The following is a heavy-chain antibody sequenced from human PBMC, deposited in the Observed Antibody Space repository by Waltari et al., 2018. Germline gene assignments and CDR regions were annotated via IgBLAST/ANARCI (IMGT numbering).Heavy chain of an antibody. CDR3: ARLPISLGVGSVFDI. V-gene: IGHV4-39*01. CDR1: GGSISSSTYY. D-gene: IGHD2-15*01. J-gene: IGHJ3*02. CDR2: IYYSGST. Sequence: QMQLQESGPGLVKPSEPLSLTCTVSGGSISSSTYYWGGIRQPPGKGLEWIGNIYYSGSTYYKPSLKSRLTISVDTSKNQFSLNLRSVTAADTAVYYCARLPISLGVGSVFDIWGQGTMVTVSS.